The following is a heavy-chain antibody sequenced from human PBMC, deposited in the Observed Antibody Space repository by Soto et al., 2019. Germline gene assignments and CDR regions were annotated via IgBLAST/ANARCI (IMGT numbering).Heavy chain of an antibody. D-gene: IGHD3-10*01. CDR2: INAGNGNT. Sequence: QVQLVQSGAAVKKPGASVKVSCKASGYTFTSYAMHWVRQAPGQRREWMGWINAGNGNTKYSQKFQGRVTITRDTSASTAYMELSSLRSEDTAVYYCARDLRGYYGSGSPRFDPWGQGTLVTVSS. V-gene: IGHV1-3*01. CDR3: ARDLRGYYGSGSPRFDP. CDR1: GYTFTSYA. J-gene: IGHJ5*02.